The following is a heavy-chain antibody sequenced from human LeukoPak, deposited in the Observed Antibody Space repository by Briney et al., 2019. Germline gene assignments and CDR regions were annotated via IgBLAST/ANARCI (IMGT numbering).Heavy chain of an antibody. J-gene: IGHJ4*02. V-gene: IGHV4-61*02. D-gene: IGHD3-3*01. CDR2: IYTSGST. CDR3: ARDYEGYYFDY. Sequence: SETLSLTCTVSGGSISSGSYYWSWIRQPAGKGLEWIGRIYTSGSTNYNPSLKSRVTISVDTSKNQFSLKLSSVTAADTAVYYCARDYEGYYFDYWGQGTLVTVSS. CDR1: GGSISSGSYY.